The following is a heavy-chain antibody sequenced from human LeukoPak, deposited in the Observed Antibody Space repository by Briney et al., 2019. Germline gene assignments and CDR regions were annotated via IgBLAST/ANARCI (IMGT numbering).Heavy chain of an antibody. Sequence: QSGGSLRLSCAASGFTFSSYGMHWVRQAPGKGLEWVAVISYDGSNKYYADSVKGRFTNSRDNSKNTLYLQMNSLRAEDTAVYYCAKNRYRYCSSTSCHIFDYWGQGTLVTVSS. CDR1: GFTFSSYG. CDR2: ISYDGSNK. CDR3: AKNRYRYCSSTSCHIFDY. J-gene: IGHJ4*02. D-gene: IGHD2-2*01. V-gene: IGHV3-30*18.